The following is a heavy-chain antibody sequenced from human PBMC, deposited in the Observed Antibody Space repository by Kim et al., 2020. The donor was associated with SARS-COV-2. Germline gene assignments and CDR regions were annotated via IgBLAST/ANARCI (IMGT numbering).Heavy chain of an antibody. J-gene: IGHJ4*02. CDR1: GFTFSSYG. CDR3: AKASPAVAGKGGYFDY. Sequence: GGSLRLSCAASGFTFSSYGMHWVRQAPGKGLEWVAVISYDGSNKYYADSVKGRFTISRDNSKNTLYLQMNSLRAEDTAVYYCAKASPAVAGKGGYFDYWGQGTLVTVSS. CDR2: ISYDGSNK. D-gene: IGHD6-19*01. V-gene: IGHV3-30*18.